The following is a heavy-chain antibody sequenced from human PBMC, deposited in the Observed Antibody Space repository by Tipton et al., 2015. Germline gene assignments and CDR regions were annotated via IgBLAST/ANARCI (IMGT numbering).Heavy chain of an antibody. CDR1: GFTLSRYA. D-gene: IGHD3-22*01. J-gene: IGHJ4*02. CDR3: VKDGYYYDNSGYSPLDY. Sequence: SLRLSCSATGFTLSRYAMNWVRQAPGKGLEYVSAISSNGYNTYYADSVKGRFTISRDNSKNTVYLQMSSLRAEDTAVYYCVKDGYYYDNSGYSPLDYWGQGTLVTVSS. CDR2: ISSNGYNT. V-gene: IGHV3-64D*08.